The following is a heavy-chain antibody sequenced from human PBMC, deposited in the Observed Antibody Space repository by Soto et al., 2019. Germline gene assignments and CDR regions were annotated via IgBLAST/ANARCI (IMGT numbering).Heavy chain of an antibody. CDR2: ISYDGSNK. CDR3: AKQRQPIGQWPQHLVIFDY. J-gene: IGHJ4*02. D-gene: IGHD6-13*01. V-gene: IGHV3-30*18. CDR1: GFTFSSYG. Sequence: GGSLRLSCAASGFTFSSYGMHWVRQAPGKGLEWVAVISYDGSNKYYADSVKGRFTISRDNSKNTLYLQMNSLRAEDTAVYYCAKQRQPIGQWPQHLVIFDYRGQGSPVIVSS.